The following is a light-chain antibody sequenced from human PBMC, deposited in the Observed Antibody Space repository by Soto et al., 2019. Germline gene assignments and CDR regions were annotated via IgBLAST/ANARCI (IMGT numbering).Light chain of an antibody. J-gene: IGKJ1*01. CDR3: QKYNSAPWT. CDR1: QNIRSR. CDR2: AAS. Sequence: DFQMTQSPSTLSASVGDRVTITCRASQNIRSRLAWFQQKPGKVPKLLIYAASTLQSGVPSRFSGSGSGTDFTLTISSLQPEDVATYYCQKYNSAPWTFGQGTKVDIK. V-gene: IGKV1-27*01.